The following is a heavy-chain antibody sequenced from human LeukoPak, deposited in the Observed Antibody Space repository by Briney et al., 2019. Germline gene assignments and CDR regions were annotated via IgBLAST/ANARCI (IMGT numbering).Heavy chain of an antibody. CDR2: ISWNSGSI. D-gene: IGHD6-25*01. V-gene: IGHV3-9*01. Sequence: GGSLRLSCAASGFTFDDYAMHWVRQAPGKGLEWVSGISWNSGSIGYADSVKGRFTISRDNAKNSLYLQMNSLRAEDTALYHCAREAASGWFDPWGQGTLVTVSS. CDR3: AREAASGWFDP. J-gene: IGHJ5*02. CDR1: GFTFDDYA.